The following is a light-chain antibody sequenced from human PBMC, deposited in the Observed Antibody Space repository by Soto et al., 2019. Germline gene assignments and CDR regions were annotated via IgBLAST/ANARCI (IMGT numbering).Light chain of an antibody. J-gene: IGKJ1*01. CDR2: GAS. CDR3: HQYDNSPWT. V-gene: IGKV3-20*01. Sequence: EIVLTQSPGTLSLSPVERTTLSCSASQSISSKYLAWYQQKLGQAPRLLIYGASSRATGIPDRFSGSGSGTDFTLTISRLDPEDFAVYYCHQYDNSPWTFGQGTKVDIK. CDR1: QSISSKY.